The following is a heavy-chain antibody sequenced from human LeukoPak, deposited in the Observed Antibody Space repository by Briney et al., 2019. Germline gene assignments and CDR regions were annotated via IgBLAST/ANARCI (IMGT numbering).Heavy chain of an antibody. CDR3: ARKVGMEYYFDY. D-gene: IGHD3-3*01. Sequence: PGRSLRLSCAASGFTFSSYGMHWVRQAPGKGLEWVAVIWYDGSNIHYADSVKGRFTISRDNSKNTLYLQMNSLRAEDTAVYYCARKVGMEYYFDYWGQGTLVTVSS. V-gene: IGHV3-33*01. CDR1: GFTFSSYG. CDR2: IWYDGSNI. J-gene: IGHJ4*02.